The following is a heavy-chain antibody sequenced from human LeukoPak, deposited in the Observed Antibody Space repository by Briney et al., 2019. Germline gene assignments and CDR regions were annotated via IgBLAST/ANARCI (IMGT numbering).Heavy chain of an antibody. V-gene: IGHV1-8*01. CDR2: MNPNSGNT. D-gene: IGHD6-19*01. Sequence: ASVKVSCKASGYTFTSYDINWVRQATEQGIEWMGWMNPNSGNTGYAQKFQGRVTMTRNTSISTAYMELSSLRPEDTAVYYCARGWKAVAGTKSDYWGQGTLVTVSS. CDR1: GYTFTSYD. CDR3: ARGWKAVAGTKSDY. J-gene: IGHJ4*02.